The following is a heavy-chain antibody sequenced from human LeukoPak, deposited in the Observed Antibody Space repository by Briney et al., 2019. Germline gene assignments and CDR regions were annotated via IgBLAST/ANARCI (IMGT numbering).Heavy chain of an antibody. CDR3: ARELHSSGYSYFDY. Sequence: PSETLSLTCTVSGGSISSGGYYWSWIRQPPGKGLEWIGYIYYSGSTNYNSSLKSRVTISVDTSKNQFSLKLSSVTAADTAVYYCARELHSSGYSYFDYWGQGTLVTVSS. J-gene: IGHJ4*02. D-gene: IGHD3-22*01. CDR2: IYYSGST. CDR1: GGSISSGGYY. V-gene: IGHV4-61*08.